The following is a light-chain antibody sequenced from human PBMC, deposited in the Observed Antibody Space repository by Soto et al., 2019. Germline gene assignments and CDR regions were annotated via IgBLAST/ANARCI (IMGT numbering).Light chain of an antibody. CDR2: EVS. V-gene: IGLV2-14*01. CDR3: NSYTTTSAIV. J-gene: IGLJ1*01. Sequence: QSVLTQPASVSGSPGQSITISCTGSSADIGSHDYVSWYQQHPGKVPKLIIYEVSKRPSGASDRFSGSKSGNAAYLSISGLQPEDEADYYCNSYTTTSAIVFVTGTKVTVL. CDR1: SADIGSHDY.